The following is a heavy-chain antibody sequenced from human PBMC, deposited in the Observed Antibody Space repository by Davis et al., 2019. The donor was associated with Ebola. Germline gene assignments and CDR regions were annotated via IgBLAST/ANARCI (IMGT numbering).Heavy chain of an antibody. J-gene: IGHJ2*01. V-gene: IGHV4-38-2*02. CDR1: GYSISSGYY. CDR2: IYHSGST. CDR3: AREHMITFGGVIVENWYFDL. D-gene: IGHD3-16*02. Sequence: SETLSLTCTVSGYSISSGYYWGWIRQPPGKGLEWIGSIYHSGSTYYNPSLKSRVTISVDTSKNQFSLKLSSVTAADTAVYYCAREHMITFGGVIVENWYFDLWGRGTLVTVSS.